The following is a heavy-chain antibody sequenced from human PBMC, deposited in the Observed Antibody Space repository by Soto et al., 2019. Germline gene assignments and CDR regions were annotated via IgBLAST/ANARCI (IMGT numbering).Heavy chain of an antibody. V-gene: IGHV3-11*05. CDR3: ARAPGAVNSYAGVDV. Sequence: PGGSLRLSCVASGFIFSDSCMAWIRRAPGKGLEWVSYISDGGSYTNHGNSVRGRVSVSRDDARNSLYLQINNLRVEDTGVYYCARAPGAVNSYAGVDVWGQGTTVTVS. J-gene: IGHJ6*02. CDR2: ISDGGSYT. CDR1: GFIFSDSC. D-gene: IGHD6-19*01.